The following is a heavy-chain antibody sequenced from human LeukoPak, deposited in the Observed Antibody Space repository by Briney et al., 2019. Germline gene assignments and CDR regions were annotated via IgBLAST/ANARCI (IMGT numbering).Heavy chain of an antibody. CDR2: IIPIFGTA. CDR1: GGTFSSYA. CDR3: ARDRGRDGYTFIDY. J-gene: IGHJ4*02. V-gene: IGHV1-69*01. D-gene: IGHD5-24*01. Sequence: GSSVKVSCKASGGTFSSYAISWVRQAPGQGLEWMGGIIPIFGTANYAQKFQGRVTITADESTSTAYRELSSLRSEDTAVYYCARDRGRDGYTFIDYWGQGTLVTVSS.